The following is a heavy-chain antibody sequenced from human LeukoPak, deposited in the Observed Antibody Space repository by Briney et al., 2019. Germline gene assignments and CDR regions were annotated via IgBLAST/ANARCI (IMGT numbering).Heavy chain of an antibody. J-gene: IGHJ4*02. V-gene: IGHV4-39*07. D-gene: IGHD2/OR15-2a*01. CDR1: GGSISSSSYY. Sequence: SETLSLTCTVSGGSISSSSYYWGWIRQPPGRGLEWIGSIYYSGSTYYNPSLKSRVTISVDTSKNQFSLKLSSVTAADTAVYYCARGSDYCIDYWGQGTLVTVSS. CDR2: IYYSGST. CDR3: ARGSDYCIDY.